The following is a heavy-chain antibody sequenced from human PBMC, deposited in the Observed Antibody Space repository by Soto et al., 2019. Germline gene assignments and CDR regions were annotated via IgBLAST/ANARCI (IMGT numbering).Heavy chain of an antibody. Sequence: QVQLVQSGAEVKKPGASVKVSCKASGYTFTSHDINWMRQATGQGLEWMGWMNPNSGHTNYAQKFQGRVTMTRDTSISTACMVLTNLRSEETAIYYCASDMSTSWGQGTLGTVSS. CDR1: GYTFTSHD. V-gene: IGHV1-8*01. CDR3: ASDMSTS. CDR2: MNPNSGHT. D-gene: IGHD2-2*01. J-gene: IGHJ4*02.